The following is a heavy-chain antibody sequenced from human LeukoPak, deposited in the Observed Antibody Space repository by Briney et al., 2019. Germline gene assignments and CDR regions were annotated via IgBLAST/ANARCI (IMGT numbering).Heavy chain of an antibody. CDR2: IGGSGVAT. V-gene: IGHV3-23*01. Sequence: PGGSLRLSCAASGFTFGNFPMSWVRQAPGKGLEWVSAIGGSGVATYCADSVKDRFAISRDNSKNTLYLQMNSLRAEGTAVYYCAKDRGYWGQGTLVTVSS. CDR1: GFTFGNFP. CDR3: AKDRGY. J-gene: IGHJ4*02.